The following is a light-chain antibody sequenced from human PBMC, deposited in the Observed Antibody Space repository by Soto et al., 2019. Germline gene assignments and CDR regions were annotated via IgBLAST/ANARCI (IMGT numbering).Light chain of an antibody. CDR1: QSVSSN. CDR3: MQYIEWPPFP. V-gene: IGKV3-15*01. CDR2: AAS. Sequence: EIVLTQSPATLSVSPGERATLSCRASQSVSSNVAWYQQKPGQAPRLVIYAASTMATGNPGRVGGGLTRVQFTLTRGPVQSVDVVVCYCMQYIEWPPFPFGQGTRLEIK. J-gene: IGKJ5*01.